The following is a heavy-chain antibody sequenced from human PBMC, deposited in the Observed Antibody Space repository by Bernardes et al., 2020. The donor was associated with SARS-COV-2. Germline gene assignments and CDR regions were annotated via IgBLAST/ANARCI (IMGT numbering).Heavy chain of an antibody. D-gene: IGHD1-26*01. CDR1: GYSFTNYG. CDR3: ARDEGWELPSSLDY. J-gene: IGHJ4*02. Sequence: ASVKVSCKASGYSFTNYGISWVRQAPGQGLEWMGWITAYNGKTTYAQTLQDRVTMTTDTSTSTAYMELRSLTSDDTAVYYCARDEGWELPSSLDYWGQGTLDTVSS. V-gene: IGHV1-18*04. CDR2: ITAYNGKT.